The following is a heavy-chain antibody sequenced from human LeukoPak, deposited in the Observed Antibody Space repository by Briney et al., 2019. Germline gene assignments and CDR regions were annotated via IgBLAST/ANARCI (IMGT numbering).Heavy chain of an antibody. J-gene: IGHJ4*02. V-gene: IGHV1-8*01. CDR2: MNTNSGNT. CDR1: GYTFTSYD. D-gene: IGHD3-10*01. Sequence: GASVKVSCKASGYTFTSYDINWVRQAAGQGLEWMGWMNTNSGNTGYAQKFQGRITMARKTSINTAYMELSSLTSEDTAVYFCARRYDSGSYHLPHWGQGTLVTVSS. CDR3: ARRYDSGSYHLPH.